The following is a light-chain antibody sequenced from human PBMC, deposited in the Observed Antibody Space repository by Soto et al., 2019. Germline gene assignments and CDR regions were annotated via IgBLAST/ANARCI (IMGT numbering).Light chain of an antibody. CDR1: QSVSSN. CDR3: QQYNNWPQT. Sequence: EIVMTQSPATLSVSPGERATLSCRASQSVSSNLAWYQQKPGQAPRLLIYGASPGATGFPARFSGSGSGTEFTLTISSLQSEDFAVYFCQQYNNWPQTFGQGTKVEIK. V-gene: IGKV3-15*01. CDR2: GAS. J-gene: IGKJ1*01.